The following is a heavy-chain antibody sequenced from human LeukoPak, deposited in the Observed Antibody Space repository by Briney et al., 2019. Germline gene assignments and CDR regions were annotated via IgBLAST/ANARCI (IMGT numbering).Heavy chain of an antibody. CDR2: INPNSGGT. CDR3: VRYRVRGSGSYGLGY. CDR1: GYTFTGYY. J-gene: IGHJ4*02. V-gene: IGHV1-2*02. D-gene: IGHD3-10*01. Sequence: ASVKVSCKASGYTFTGYYMHWVRQAPGQGLEWMGWINPNSGGTNYAQKFQGRVTMTRDTSISTAYMELSRLRSDDTAVYYCVRYRVRGSGSYGLGYWGQGTLVTVSS.